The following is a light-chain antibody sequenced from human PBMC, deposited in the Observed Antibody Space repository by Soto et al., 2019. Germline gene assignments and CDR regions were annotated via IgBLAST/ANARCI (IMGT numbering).Light chain of an antibody. CDR3: ASYTGRNAWL. Sequence: QSALTQPASVSGSPGQSITISCTGTNSDLPNYDYVSWYQQHPGKAPKLILFEAINRPSGISNRFSGSKSGTTASLTISGLPTDEEADYYCASYTGRNAWLFGGGTKLTVL. V-gene: IGLV2-14*01. J-gene: IGLJ2*01. CDR2: EAI. CDR1: NSDLPNYDY.